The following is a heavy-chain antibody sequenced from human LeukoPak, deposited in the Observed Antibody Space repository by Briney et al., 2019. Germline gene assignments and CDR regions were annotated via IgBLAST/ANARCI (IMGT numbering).Heavy chain of an antibody. Sequence: ASVKVSCKASGYTFTSYGISWVRQAPGQGLEWMGWISAYNGNTNYAQKLQGRDTMTTDTSTSTAYMELRSLRSDDTAVYYCARAHKYYYGSGSYYNVQRLGSFDYWGQGTLVTVSS. D-gene: IGHD3-10*01. CDR2: ISAYNGNT. J-gene: IGHJ4*02. CDR1: GYTFTSYG. CDR3: ARAHKYYYGSGSYYNVQRLGSFDY. V-gene: IGHV1-18*01.